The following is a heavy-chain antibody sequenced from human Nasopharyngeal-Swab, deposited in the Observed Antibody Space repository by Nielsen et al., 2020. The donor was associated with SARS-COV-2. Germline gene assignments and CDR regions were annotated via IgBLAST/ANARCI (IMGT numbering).Heavy chain of an antibody. CDR3: ARGRGPKDY. CDR2: ISTQTGYT. V-gene: IGHV1-18*01. Sequence: ASVKVSCKGSGYTFHSFDVTWVRQAPGQRLEWMGWISTQTGYTNYAQRFQGRVTMTTDTFTTTAYMELRSLRFDDAAVYYCARGRGPKDYWGQGTLVTVSS. J-gene: IGHJ4*02. CDR1: GYTFHSFD. D-gene: IGHD3-10*01.